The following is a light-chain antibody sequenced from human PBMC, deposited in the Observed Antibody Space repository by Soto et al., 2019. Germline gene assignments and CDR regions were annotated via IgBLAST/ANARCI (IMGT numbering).Light chain of an antibody. CDR2: GAS. V-gene: IGKV3-20*01. J-gene: IGKJ5*01. Sequence: EIVLTQSPGTLSLSPGERATLSCRASQSVSSNYLAWYQQKPGQAPRLLIYGASSRATGIPDRFSGSGSGTDFTLNISRLEPEDFAVYYCQQYCSSPETFGQGTRLEIK. CDR3: QQYCSSPET. CDR1: QSVSSNY.